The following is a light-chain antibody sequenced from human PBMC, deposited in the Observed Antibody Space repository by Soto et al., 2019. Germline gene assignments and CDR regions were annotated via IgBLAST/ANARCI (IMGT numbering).Light chain of an antibody. CDR3: QSYDSSLSGAV. CDR2: GNS. Sequence: QSVLTQPTSVSGAPGQRVTISCTGSSSNIGAGYDVHWYQQLPGPAPKLLLYGNSNRPSGVPDRFSCSKSSTSASLAITGLQAEDEADYYCQSYDSSLSGAVFGGGTQLTVL. CDR1: SSNIGAGYD. V-gene: IGLV1-40*01. J-gene: IGLJ7*01.